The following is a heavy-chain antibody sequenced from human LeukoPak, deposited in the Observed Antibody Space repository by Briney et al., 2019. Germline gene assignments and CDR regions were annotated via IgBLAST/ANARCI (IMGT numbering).Heavy chain of an antibody. D-gene: IGHD4-23*01. CDR2: INWNGDST. V-gene: IGHV3-20*04. CDR3: ARQPHRSLRWGFYYYYYMDV. J-gene: IGHJ6*03. Sequence: GGSLRLSCTASGFTFDDYGMTWVRQVPGKGLEWVSGINWNGDSTGYADSVRGRFTISRDNAQSSLYLQMNSLRAEDTAVYYCARQPHRSLRWGFYYYYYMDVWGKGTTVTISS. CDR1: GFTFDDYG.